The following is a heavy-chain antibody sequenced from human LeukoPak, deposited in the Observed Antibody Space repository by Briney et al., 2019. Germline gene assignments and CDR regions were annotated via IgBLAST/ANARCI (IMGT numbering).Heavy chain of an antibody. V-gene: IGHV5-10-1*01. CDR2: IDPSDSYT. CDR3: ARHDPYYYGSGSSGKVYGMDV. D-gene: IGHD3-10*01. CDR1: GYSFTSYW. Sequence: GESLKISCKGSGYSFTSYWISWVRQMPGKGLEWMGRIDPSDSYTNYSPSFQGHVTISADKSISTAYLQWSGLKASDTAMYYCARHDPYYYGSGSSGKVYGMDVWGKGTTVTVSS. J-gene: IGHJ6*04.